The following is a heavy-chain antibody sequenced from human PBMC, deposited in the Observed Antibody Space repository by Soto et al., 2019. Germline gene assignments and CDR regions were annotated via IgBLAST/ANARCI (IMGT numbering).Heavy chain of an antibody. CDR2: INPNTGDT. Sequence: ASVKVSCKASGYMFTGYYMHWVRQAPGQGLEWMGWINPNTGDTNYALKFQGWVTMTRDTSISTAYMELTRLKSDDTALYYCARVVSMIVVVGEGAFDIWGQGTMVTVSS. CDR3: ARVVSMIVVVGEGAFDI. V-gene: IGHV1-2*04. CDR1: GYMFTGYY. J-gene: IGHJ3*02. D-gene: IGHD3-22*01.